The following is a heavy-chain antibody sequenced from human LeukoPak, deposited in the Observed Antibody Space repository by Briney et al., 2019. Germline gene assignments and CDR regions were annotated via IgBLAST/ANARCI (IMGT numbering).Heavy chain of an antibody. CDR1: GYTFTSYG. CDR2: ISAYNGNT. Sequence: ALVKVSCKASGYTFTSYGISWVRQAPGQGLEWMGWISAYNGNTNYAQKLQGRVTMTTDTSTSTAYMELGSLRSDDTAVYYCARTANYDILTGYFPLDYWGQGTLVTVSS. J-gene: IGHJ4*02. D-gene: IGHD3-9*01. CDR3: ARTANYDILTGYFPLDY. V-gene: IGHV1-18*01.